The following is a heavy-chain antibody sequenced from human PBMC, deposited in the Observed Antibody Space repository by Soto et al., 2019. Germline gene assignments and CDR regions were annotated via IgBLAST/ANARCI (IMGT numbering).Heavy chain of an antibody. Sequence: GGSLRLSCEASGFTFSGFDMHWVRQPTGKGLEWVSSIGTAGDTYYAVSVKGRFTISRDNAKNSLSLQMNSLRAGGMAVYFCAKSQEIGTHFFDSWGQGTQVTVSS. V-gene: IGHV3-13*01. CDR3: AKSQEIGTHFFDS. J-gene: IGHJ4*02. CDR1: GFTFSGFD. D-gene: IGHD6-13*01. CDR2: IGTAGDT.